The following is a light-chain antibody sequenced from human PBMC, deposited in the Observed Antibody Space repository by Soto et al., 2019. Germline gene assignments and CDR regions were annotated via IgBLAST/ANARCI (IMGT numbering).Light chain of an antibody. CDR2: AAS. V-gene: IGKV1-39*01. Sequence: DIQMTQSPSSLSASVGDRVTITCRAGQSISIYLNWYQQKPGKAPKLLISAASSLLSGVPSRFSGSGSGTDFTLTISSLQREDFATYYCQQSYSTPLTFGGGTKVDIK. CDR1: QSISIY. CDR3: QQSYSTPLT. J-gene: IGKJ4*01.